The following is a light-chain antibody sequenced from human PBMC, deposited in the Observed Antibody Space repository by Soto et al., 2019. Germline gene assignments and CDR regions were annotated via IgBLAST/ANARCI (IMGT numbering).Light chain of an antibody. CDR2: DVS. CDR3: SSYTTSTTLFV. Sequence: QSALTQPASVSGSPGQSITISCTGTSSDVGYYNYVSWYQQHPGKAPKLMFYDVSIRPSGVSNRFSASKSGNTASLTISGLQAEDEADYYCSSYTTSTTLFVFGTGTKLTGL. CDR1: SSDVGYYNY. J-gene: IGLJ1*01. V-gene: IGLV2-14*01.